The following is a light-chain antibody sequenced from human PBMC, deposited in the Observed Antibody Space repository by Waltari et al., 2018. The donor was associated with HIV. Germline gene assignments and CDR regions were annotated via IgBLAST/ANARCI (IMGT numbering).Light chain of an antibody. CDR1: SPNLGNNY. J-gene: IGLJ3*02. V-gene: IGLV1-47*01. Sequence: QSVLTQPPSASGTPGQRVTISCSGSSPNLGNNYLYWYHQPPETAPKLRINRSNQRPSGVPDRFAGSKSGTSASLAISGLRSEDEADYYCAAWDDSLSGPVFGGGTKLTVL. CDR3: AAWDDSLSGPV. CDR2: RSN.